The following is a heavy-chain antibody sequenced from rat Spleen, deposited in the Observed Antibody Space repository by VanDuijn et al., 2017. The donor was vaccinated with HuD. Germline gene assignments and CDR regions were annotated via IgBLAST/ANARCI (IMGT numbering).Heavy chain of an antibody. Sequence: EVQLVESGGGLVQPGRSLKISCVASEFTFNKFWMTWIRQVPGKGLEWVASITNAAGSTYYPDSVKGRFTISRDNAKSTLYLQMNSLRSEDTATYYCTGPFDYWGQGVMVTVSS. CDR3: TGPFDY. V-gene: IGHV5-31*01. J-gene: IGHJ2*01. CDR2: ITNAAGST. CDR1: EFTFNKFW.